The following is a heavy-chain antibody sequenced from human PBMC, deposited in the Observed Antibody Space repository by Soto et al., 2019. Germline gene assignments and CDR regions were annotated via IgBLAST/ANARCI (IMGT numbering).Heavy chain of an antibody. CDR1: GFTFSSYS. CDR2: ISSSSSTI. D-gene: IGHD6-13*01. Sequence: EVQLVESGGGLVQPGGSLRLSCAASGFTFSSYSMNWVRQAPGKGLEWVSYISSSSSTIYYADSVKGRFTISRDNAKNSLYVQKNSLRAEDTAVYYCGRPPARRAEIGWFDPWGQGTLVTVSS. J-gene: IGHJ5*02. CDR3: GRPPARRAEIGWFDP. V-gene: IGHV3-48*01.